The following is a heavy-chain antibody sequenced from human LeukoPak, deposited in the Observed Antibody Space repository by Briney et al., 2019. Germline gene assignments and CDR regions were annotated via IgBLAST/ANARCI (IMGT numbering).Heavy chain of an antibody. V-gene: IGHV3-66*01. Sequence: GGSLRLSCAASGFTFSSYAMSWVRQAPGKGLEWVSVIYSGGSTYYADSVKGRFTISRDNSKNTLYLQMNSLRAEDTAVYYCARVRVSGSENWFDPWGRGTLVTVSS. CDR1: GFTFSSYA. CDR2: IYSGGST. D-gene: IGHD3-10*01. J-gene: IGHJ5*02. CDR3: ARVRVSGSENWFDP.